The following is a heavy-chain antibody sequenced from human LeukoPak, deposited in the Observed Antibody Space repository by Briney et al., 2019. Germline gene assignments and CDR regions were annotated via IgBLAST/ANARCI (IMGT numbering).Heavy chain of an antibody. CDR3: ARARTLVPAALFDY. CDR2: ISGSGGST. Sequence: PGGSLRLSCAASGFTFSSYAMSWVRQAPGKGLEWVSAISGSGGSTYYADSVKGRFTISRDNSKNTLYLQMNSLRAEDTAVYYCARARTLVPAALFDYWGQGTLVTVSS. D-gene: IGHD2-2*01. J-gene: IGHJ4*02. V-gene: IGHV3-23*01. CDR1: GFTFSSYA.